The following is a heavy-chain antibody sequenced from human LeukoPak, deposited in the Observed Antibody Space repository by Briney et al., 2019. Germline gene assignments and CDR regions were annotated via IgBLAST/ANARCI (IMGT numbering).Heavy chain of an antibody. CDR3: AREPYSSAWLFDY. J-gene: IGHJ4*02. CDR2: ISSSSSYI. CDR1: GFTFGSYT. Sequence: GGSLKLSCAASGFTFGSYTMNWVRQAPGKGLEWVSSISSSSSYIYYADSMKGRFTISRDNAKNSLYLQLNSLTAEDTAVYYFAREPYSSAWLFDYWGQGTLVTVSS. D-gene: IGHD6-19*01. V-gene: IGHV3-21*01.